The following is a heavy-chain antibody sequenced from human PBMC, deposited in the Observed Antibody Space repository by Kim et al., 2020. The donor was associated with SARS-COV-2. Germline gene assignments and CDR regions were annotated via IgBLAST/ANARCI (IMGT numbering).Heavy chain of an antibody. V-gene: IGHV5-10-1*01. CDR1: GYSFTSYW. D-gene: IGHD6-19*01. J-gene: IGHJ4*02. CDR2: IDPSDSYT. CDR3: ARLPDSSGWHYYFDY. Sequence: GESLKISCKGSGYSFTSYWISWVRQMPGKGLEWMGRIDPSDSYTNYSPSSQGHVTISADKSISTAYLQWSSLKASDTAMYYCARLPDSSGWHYYFDYWGQGTLVTVSS.